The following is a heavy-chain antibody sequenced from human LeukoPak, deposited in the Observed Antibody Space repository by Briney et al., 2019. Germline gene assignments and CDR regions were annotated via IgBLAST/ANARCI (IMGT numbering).Heavy chain of an antibody. Sequence: ASVKVSCKASGGTFSSYAISWVRQAPGQGLEWMGGIIPIFGTANYVQKFQGRVTITADESTSTAYMELSSLRSEDTAVYYCARDIVVVVAATPYYYYGMDVWGKGTTVTVSS. CDR3: ARDIVVVVAATPYYYYGMDV. J-gene: IGHJ6*04. CDR1: GGTFSSYA. CDR2: IIPIFGTA. D-gene: IGHD2-15*01. V-gene: IGHV1-69*01.